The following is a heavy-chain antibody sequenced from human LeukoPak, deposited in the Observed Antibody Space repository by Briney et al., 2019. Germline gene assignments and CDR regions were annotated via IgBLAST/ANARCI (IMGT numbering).Heavy chain of an antibody. J-gene: IGHJ6*03. CDR2: INHSEST. CDR1: GGSLSGYY. Sequence: SETLSLTCAVYGGSLSGYYWSWIRQPPGKGLEWIGEINHSESTNYNPSLKSRVTISVDTSKNQFSLKLSSVTAADTAVYFCSRVNVPKRGRYSYYMDIWGKGTTVTISS. V-gene: IGHV4-34*01. D-gene: IGHD5-24*01. CDR3: SRVNVPKRGRYSYYMDI.